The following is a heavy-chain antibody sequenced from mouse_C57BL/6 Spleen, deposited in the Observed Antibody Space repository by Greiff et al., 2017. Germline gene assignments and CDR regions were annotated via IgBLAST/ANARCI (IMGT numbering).Heavy chain of an antibody. J-gene: IGHJ4*01. D-gene: IGHD1-1*01. V-gene: IGHV1-19*01. CDR1: GYTFTDYY. Sequence: EVQLQQSGPVLVKPGASVKMSCKASGYTFTDYYMNWVKQSHGKSLEWIGVINPYNGGTSYNQKFKGKATLTVDKSSSTAYMELNSLTSEDSAVYYCARSGHYYGSSSYAMDYWGQGTSVTVSS. CDR3: ARSGHYYGSSSYAMDY. CDR2: INPYNGGT.